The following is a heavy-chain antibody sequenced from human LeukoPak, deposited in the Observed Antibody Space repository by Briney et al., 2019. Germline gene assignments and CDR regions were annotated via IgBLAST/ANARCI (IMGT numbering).Heavy chain of an antibody. CDR1: GGSISSYY. CDR2: IYYSGST. V-gene: IGHV4-59*01. D-gene: IGHD1-20*01. CDR3: ARVPITGTADY. J-gene: IGHJ4*02. Sequence: SETLSLTCTVSGGSISSYYWSWIRQPPGKGLEWIGYIYYSGSTNYNPSLKSRVTISVDTSKNQFSLKLSSVTAADTAVYYCARVPITGTADYWGQGTLVTVSS.